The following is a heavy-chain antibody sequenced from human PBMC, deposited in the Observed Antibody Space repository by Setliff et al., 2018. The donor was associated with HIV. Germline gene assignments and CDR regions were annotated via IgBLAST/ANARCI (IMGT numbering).Heavy chain of an antibody. CDR1: GGSINSASYY. Sequence: SETLSLTCTVSGGSINSASYYWGWIRQPPGKGLEWIGSIAYTGSGYYNSSLKSRVTISVDTSKKQFSLKLNSVTAADTAVYYCARYSPRGYTLTGPYWGQGTLVTVSS. J-gene: IGHJ4*02. V-gene: IGHV4-39*07. D-gene: IGHD6-25*01. CDR2: IAYTGSG. CDR3: ARYSPRGYTLTGPY.